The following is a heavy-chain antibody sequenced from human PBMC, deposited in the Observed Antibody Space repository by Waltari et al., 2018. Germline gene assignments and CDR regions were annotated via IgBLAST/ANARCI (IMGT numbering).Heavy chain of an antibody. V-gene: IGHV1-18*01. CDR2: ISPYSGNT. D-gene: IGHD2-2*01. CDR3: ARDGVPAAIDGFDF. CDR1: GYSFTTYG. Sequence: QVQLVQSGAEVAKPGASVKVSCKASGYSFTTYGIIWVRRAPGQGLEWMGWISPYSGNTNYAPKFQGRVTMTTDTSTTTAYMELWSLTSDDTAVYFCARDGVPAAIDGFDFWGQGTMVSVSS. J-gene: IGHJ3*01.